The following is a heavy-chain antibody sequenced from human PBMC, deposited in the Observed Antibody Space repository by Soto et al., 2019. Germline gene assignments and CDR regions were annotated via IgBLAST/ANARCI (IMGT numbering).Heavy chain of an antibody. Sequence: GESLKISCKGSGYSFSSHWIGWVRQMPGKGLEWMGIIYPGDSDTRYSPSFQGQVTISADKSISTAYLQWSGLKTSDTAMYYWARSGVGAIKPASGTDYWGQGTLVTVSS. CDR3: ARSGVGAIKPASGTDY. CDR1: GYSFSSHW. V-gene: IGHV5-51*01. D-gene: IGHD1-26*01. J-gene: IGHJ4*02. CDR2: IYPGDSDT.